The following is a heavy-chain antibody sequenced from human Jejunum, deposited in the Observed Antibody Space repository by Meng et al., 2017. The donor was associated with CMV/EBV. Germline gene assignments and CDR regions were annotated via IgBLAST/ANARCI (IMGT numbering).Heavy chain of an antibody. CDR1: GFGFSYSW. CDR2: INSDGTFT. V-gene: IGHV3-74*01. CDR3: ARENNGPEEY. Sequence: LSCAASGFGFSYSWMHWVRQAPGKGLVWVSRINSDGTFTKYADSVKGRCTISRDNAKNMLYLEINSLRAEDTAVYYCARENNGPEEYWGQGTLVTVSS. D-gene: IGHD1-14*01. J-gene: IGHJ4*01.